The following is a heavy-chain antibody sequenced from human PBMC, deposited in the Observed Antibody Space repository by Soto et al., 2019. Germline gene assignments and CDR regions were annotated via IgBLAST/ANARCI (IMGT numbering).Heavy chain of an antibody. CDR1: AFSLSTGGVG. D-gene: IGHD2-21*02. V-gene: IGHV2-5*02. J-gene: IGHJ6*02. Sequence: SGPTLVNPTQTLTLXCTVSAFSLSTGGVGVGWIRQPPGKALEWLALIYWDDDKRYSPSLRSRLTITKDTSKNQVVLTMTNMDPVDTATYYCIQSRCGGDCLQSYASYYYYGMDVWGQGTTVTVSS. CDR2: IYWDDDK. CDR3: IQSRCGGDCLQSYASYYYYGMDV.